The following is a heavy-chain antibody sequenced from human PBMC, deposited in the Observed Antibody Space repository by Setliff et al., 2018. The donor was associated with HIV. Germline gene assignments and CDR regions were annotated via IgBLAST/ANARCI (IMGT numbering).Heavy chain of an antibody. CDR2: IYPDKSDT. Sequence: PGESLKISCQGSGYTFSTYWIAWVRQTPGKGMDWVGLIYPDKSDTKYRPSPQGQVTISADKSIATAYLQWNNLKASDTALYYCARLRHNRPWLVVNSPLDSWGQGTLVTVSS. V-gene: IGHV5-51*01. CDR3: ARLRHNRPWLVVNSPLDS. J-gene: IGHJ4*02. CDR1: GYTFSTYW. D-gene: IGHD6-19*01.